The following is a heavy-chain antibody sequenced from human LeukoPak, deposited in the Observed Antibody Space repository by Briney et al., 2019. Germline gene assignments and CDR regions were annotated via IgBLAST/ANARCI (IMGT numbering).Heavy chain of an antibody. Sequence: SETLSLTCSVSGGSISSYYWNWIRKPAGKGLEWIGRIYTSGSTNYNPSLKSRVTMSVDTSKNQFSLKLSSVTAADTAVYYCARGRGYYDSSGLFSEPIDYWGQGTLVTVSS. CDR3: ARGRGYYDSSGLFSEPIDY. CDR1: GGSISSYY. V-gene: IGHV4-4*07. J-gene: IGHJ4*02. CDR2: IYTSGST. D-gene: IGHD3-22*01.